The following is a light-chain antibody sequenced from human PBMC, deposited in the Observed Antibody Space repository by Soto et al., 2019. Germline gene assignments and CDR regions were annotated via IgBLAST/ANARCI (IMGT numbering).Light chain of an antibody. Sequence: EIVLTQSPGTLSLSPGERATLSCRASQSVSSSYLDWYQQKPGQAPRHLIYGASSRATGIPDRFSGSGSGTAFTLTISRLEPEDFAVYYCQQYGSSPATFGQGTKVEIK. CDR3: QQYGSSPAT. J-gene: IGKJ1*01. V-gene: IGKV3-20*01. CDR1: QSVSSSY. CDR2: GAS.